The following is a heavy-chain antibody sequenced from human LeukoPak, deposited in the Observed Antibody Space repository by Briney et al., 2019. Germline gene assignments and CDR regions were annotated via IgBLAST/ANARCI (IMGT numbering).Heavy chain of an antibody. CDR1: GFTFSSYW. J-gene: IGHJ4*02. Sequence: GGSLRLSCVASGFTFSSYWMSWVRQTPGKGLEWVANIKEDGSEKYYVDSVKGRFTISRDNAKNSLYLEMSNLRAEDTAFYYCARDSSGNDCWGQGPLVTVSS. D-gene: IGHD6-19*01. V-gene: IGHV3-7*01. CDR3: ARDSSGNDC. CDR2: IKEDGSEK.